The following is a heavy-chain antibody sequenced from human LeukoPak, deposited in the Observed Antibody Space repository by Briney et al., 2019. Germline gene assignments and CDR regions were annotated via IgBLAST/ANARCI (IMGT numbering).Heavy chain of an antibody. J-gene: IGHJ4*02. D-gene: IGHD2-15*01. Sequence: PSETLSLTCTVSGGSISSYYWSWIRQPPGKGLEWIGYIYYSGSTNYNPSLKSRVTMSVDTSKNQFSLKLSSVTAADTAVYYCARLLGSGYSDYWGQGTLVTVSS. CDR2: IYYSGST. CDR3: ARLLGSGYSDY. CDR1: GGSISSYY. V-gene: IGHV4-59*08.